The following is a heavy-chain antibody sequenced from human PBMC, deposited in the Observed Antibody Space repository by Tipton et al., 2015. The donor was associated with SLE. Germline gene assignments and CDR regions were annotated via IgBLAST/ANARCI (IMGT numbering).Heavy chain of an antibody. CDR2: IYYSGST. D-gene: IGHD4-17*01. Sequence: TLSLTCTVSGGSISSYYWSWIRQPPGKGLEWIVYIYYSGSTNYNPSLKSRVTISVDTSKNQFSLKLSSVTAADTAVYYCARGYRVGDYGDLWAFDIWGQGTMVTVSS. V-gene: IGHV4-59*01. CDR1: GGSISSYY. J-gene: IGHJ3*02. CDR3: ARGYRVGDYGDLWAFDI.